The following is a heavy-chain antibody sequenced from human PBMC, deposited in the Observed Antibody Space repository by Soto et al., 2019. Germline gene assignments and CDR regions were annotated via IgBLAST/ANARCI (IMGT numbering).Heavy chain of an antibody. J-gene: IGHJ4*02. D-gene: IGHD3-10*01. V-gene: IGHV4-39*01. CDR3: ARHQAAVEMATIGEIPFDY. CDR2: IYYSGST. Sequence: SETLSLTCTVSGGSISSSSYYWGWIRQPPGKGLEWIGSIYYSGSTYYNPSLKSRVTISVATSKNQFSLKLSSVTAADTAVYYCARHQAAVEMATIGEIPFDYWGQGTLVTVSS. CDR1: GGSISSSSYY.